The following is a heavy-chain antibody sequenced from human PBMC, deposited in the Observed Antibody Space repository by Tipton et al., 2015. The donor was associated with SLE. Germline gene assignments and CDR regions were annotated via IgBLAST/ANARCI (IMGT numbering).Heavy chain of an antibody. D-gene: IGHD3-22*01. CDR3: AKGDSSRGWFHAFDF. CDR2: INWNSGTI. Sequence: RSLRLSCAASGFTFDGYAMHWVRQTPGKGLEWVSGINWNSGTIDYAVSVKGRFTISRDNAKNSLYLQMHSLRPEDTAFYYCAKGDSSRGWFHAFDFWGQGTMVTVSS. J-gene: IGHJ3*01. V-gene: IGHV3-9*01. CDR1: GFTFDGYA.